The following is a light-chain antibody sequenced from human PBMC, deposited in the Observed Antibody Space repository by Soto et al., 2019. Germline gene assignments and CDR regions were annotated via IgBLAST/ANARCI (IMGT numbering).Light chain of an antibody. CDR1: QSVSSW. Sequence: DIQMTQSPSTLSASVGDTVTVTCRASQSVSSWLAWYQQKPGQAPKLLIYDASALPRGVPSRFSGTGSGTKFTLTIASLQPDDFATYYCQQYETFSGTFGSGTKVDIK. CDR2: DAS. J-gene: IGKJ1*01. V-gene: IGKV1-5*01. CDR3: QQYETFSGT.